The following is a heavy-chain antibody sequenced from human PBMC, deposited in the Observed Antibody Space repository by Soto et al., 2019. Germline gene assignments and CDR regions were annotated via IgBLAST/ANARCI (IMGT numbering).Heavy chain of an antibody. J-gene: IGHJ4*02. CDR3: ARVPDKHTVTTPGDY. CDR2: IIPIFGTA. D-gene: IGHD4-17*01. V-gene: IGHV1-69*01. CDR1: GGTFSSYA. Sequence: QVQVVQSGAEVKKPGSSVKVSCKASGGTFSSYAISWVRQAPGQGLEWMGGIIPIFGTANYAQKFQGRVTITADESTSTAYMELSSLRSEDTAVYYCARVPDKHTVTTPGDYWGQGTLVTVSS.